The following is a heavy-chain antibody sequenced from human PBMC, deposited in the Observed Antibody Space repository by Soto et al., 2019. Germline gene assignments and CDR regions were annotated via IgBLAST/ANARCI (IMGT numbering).Heavy chain of an antibody. Sequence: QVQLVESGGGVVQPGRSLRLSCAASGFTFSSYAMHWVRQAPGKGLEWVAVISYDGSNKYYADSVKGRFTISRDNSKNTLYLQMNSLRAEDTAVYYCARAGDCSGGSCYPAPFQHWGQGTLVTVSS. CDR2: ISYDGSNK. CDR1: GFTFSSYA. CDR3: ARAGDCSGGSCYPAPFQH. V-gene: IGHV3-30-3*01. J-gene: IGHJ1*01. D-gene: IGHD2-15*01.